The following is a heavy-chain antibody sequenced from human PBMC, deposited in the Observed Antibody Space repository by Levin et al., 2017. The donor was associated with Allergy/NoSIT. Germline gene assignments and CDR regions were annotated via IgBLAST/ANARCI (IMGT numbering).Heavy chain of an antibody. V-gene: IGHV3-23*01. CDR1: GFTFSSYA. CDR2: ISGSGST. J-gene: IGHJ4*02. D-gene: IGHD6-19*01. CDR3: AKDGIIEAGFDY. Sequence: GGSLRLSCAASGFTFSSYAMSWVRQAPGKGLEWVSEISGSGSTYYADSVKGRFTISRDNSKNTLYLQMNSLRAEDTAVYYCAKDGIIEAGFDYWGQGTLVTVSS.